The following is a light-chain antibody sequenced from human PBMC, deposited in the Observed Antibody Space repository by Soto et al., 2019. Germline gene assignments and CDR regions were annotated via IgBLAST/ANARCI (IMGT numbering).Light chain of an antibody. J-gene: IGKJ4*01. V-gene: IGKV3-11*01. Sequence: EIVLTQSPVTLSLSPGERATLSCRASQSVTTFLAWYQQKPDQAPRLLIYDPSKRATGIPARFSRSGSGTAITLTTSSLEPEELAVEDYQERTSWPLAFGGGTKVYIK. CDR3: QERTSWPLA. CDR1: QSVTTF. CDR2: DPS.